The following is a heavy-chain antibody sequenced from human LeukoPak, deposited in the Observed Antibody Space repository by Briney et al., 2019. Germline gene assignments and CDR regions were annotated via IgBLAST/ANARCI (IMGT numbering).Heavy chain of an antibody. J-gene: IGHJ4*02. D-gene: IGHD6-19*01. CDR3: AKGSTGWPYYFDS. V-gene: IGHV3-23*01. CDR2: IGSGGEST. CDR1: GFTFDNFA. Sequence: GGSLRLSCTASGFTFDNFAVSWARQAPGKGLEWVSAIGSGGESTYYADSVKGRFTISRDNSRNTLFLQMNSLRAEDTAVYYCAKGSTGWPYYFDSWGQGNLVSVSS.